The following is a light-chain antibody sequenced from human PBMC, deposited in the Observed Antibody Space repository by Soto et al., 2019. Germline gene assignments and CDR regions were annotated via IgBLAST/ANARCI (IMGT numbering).Light chain of an antibody. CDR2: AAS. V-gene: IGKV1-39*01. CDR3: QQSYSTTWT. CDR1: QTISSK. J-gene: IGKJ1*01. Sequence: DIQITQSPSSLSSYLGGRVTITCRASQTISSKLNWYQQKPGKVPKLLIYAASSLQSGVPSRFSGSGSETDFTLTISSLQPEDFATYSCQQSYSTTWTFGQGTKVDIK.